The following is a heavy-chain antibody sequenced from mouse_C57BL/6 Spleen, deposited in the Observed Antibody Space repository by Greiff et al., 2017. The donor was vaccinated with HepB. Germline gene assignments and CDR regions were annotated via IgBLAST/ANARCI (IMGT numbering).Heavy chain of an antibody. Sequence: QVQLQQPGAELVKPGASVKLSCKASGYTFTSYWMHWVKQRPGQGLEWIGMIHPNSGSTNYNEKFKSKATLTVDKSSSKAYMQLSSLTSEDSAVYYCAGYYDYDEDWFAYWGQGTLVTVSA. D-gene: IGHD2-4*01. CDR3: AGYYDYDEDWFAY. CDR2: IHPNSGST. J-gene: IGHJ3*01. V-gene: IGHV1-64*01. CDR1: GYTFTSYW.